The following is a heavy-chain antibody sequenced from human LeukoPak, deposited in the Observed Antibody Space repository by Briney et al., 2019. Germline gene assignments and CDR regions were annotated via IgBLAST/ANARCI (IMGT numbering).Heavy chain of an antibody. CDR2: ISAYNGNT. V-gene: IGHV1-18*01. CDR1: GYTFTGYG. CDR3: ARAGGYCSSTSCYMIGFSWFDP. D-gene: IGHD2-2*02. Sequence: ASVKVSCKASGYTFTGYGISWVRQAPGQGLEWMGWISAYNGNTNYAQKLQGRVTMTTDTSTSTAYMELRSLRSDDTAVYYCARAGGYCSSTSCYMIGFSWFDPWGQGTLVTVSS. J-gene: IGHJ5*02.